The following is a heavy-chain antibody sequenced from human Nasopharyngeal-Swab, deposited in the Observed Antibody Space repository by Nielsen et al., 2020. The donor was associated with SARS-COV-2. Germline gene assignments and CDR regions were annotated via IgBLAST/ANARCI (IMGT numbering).Heavy chain of an antibody. V-gene: IGHV3-7*01. Sequence: WIRQPPGKGLEWVANIKQDGSEKYYVDSVKGRFTISRDNAKNSLYLQMNSLRAEDTAVCYCARVMRSSWTSDYWGQGTLVTVSS. D-gene: IGHD6-19*01. CDR3: ARVMRSSWTSDY. CDR2: IKQDGSEK. J-gene: IGHJ4*02.